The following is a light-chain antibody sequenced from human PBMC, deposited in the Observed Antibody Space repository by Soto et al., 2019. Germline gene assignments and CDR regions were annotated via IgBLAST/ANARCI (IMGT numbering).Light chain of an antibody. V-gene: IGKV1-5*01. CDR2: DAS. CDR1: ETISSW. J-gene: IGKJ1*01. CDR3: QQYHSFFSVT. Sequence: DIQMTQSPSTLSASVGDRVTITCRASETISSWLAWYQQKEGKAPKLLMYDASTLESGVPPRFSGSISGTEVTLTISSLQPDDCGTYYCQQYHSFFSVTFGQGTRVEIK.